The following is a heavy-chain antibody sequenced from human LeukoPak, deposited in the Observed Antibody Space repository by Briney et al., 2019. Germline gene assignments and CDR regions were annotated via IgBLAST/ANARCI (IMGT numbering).Heavy chain of an antibody. D-gene: IGHD3-22*01. J-gene: IGHJ4*02. CDR1: GFTFSSYV. V-gene: IGHV3-30*02. CDR2: IRYDGSNK. Sequence: PGGSLRLSCAASGFTFSSYVMHWVRQAPGKGLEWVAFIRYDGSNKYYADSVKGRFTISRDNSKNTLYLQMNSLRAEDTAVYYCAKDPNRYDSSIYYCAYWGQGTLVTVSS. CDR3: AKDPNRYDSSIYYCAY.